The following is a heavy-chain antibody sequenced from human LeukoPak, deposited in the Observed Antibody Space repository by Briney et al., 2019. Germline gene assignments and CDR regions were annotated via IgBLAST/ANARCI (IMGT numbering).Heavy chain of an antibody. J-gene: IGHJ4*02. V-gene: IGHV3-15*01. Sequence: GGSLRLSCAASGFTSSNAWMSWVRQTPGKGLEWVGRIKSKTDGGTTDYAAPVKGRFTISRDDSKNTLYLQMNSLKTEDTAVYYCTTDSSSGWDQGYWGQGTLVTVSS. CDR1: GFTSSNAW. D-gene: IGHD6-19*01. CDR2: IKSKTDGGTT. CDR3: TTDSSSGWDQGY.